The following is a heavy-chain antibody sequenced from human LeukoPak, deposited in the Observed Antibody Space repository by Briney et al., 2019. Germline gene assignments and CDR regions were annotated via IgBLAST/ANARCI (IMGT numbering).Heavy chain of an antibody. CDR1: GFSVSIYW. Sequence: GGSLRLSCAASGFSVSIYWMSWVRQAPGKGLEWVAALKEDGSRQYYVDSVTGRFTISRDNAKNSLYLQMSSLRVEDTAVYYCARGGWKQWLPREIDYWGQGTLVTVSS. V-gene: IGHV3-7*03. CDR3: ARGGWKQWLPREIDY. J-gene: IGHJ4*02. CDR2: LKEDGSRQ. D-gene: IGHD6-19*01.